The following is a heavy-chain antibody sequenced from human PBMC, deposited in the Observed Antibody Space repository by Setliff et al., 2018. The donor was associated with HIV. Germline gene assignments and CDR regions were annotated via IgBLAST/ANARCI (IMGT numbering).Heavy chain of an antibody. Sequence: ASVKVSCKASGYTFTSYGISWVRQAPGQGLEWMGWISAYNGNTNYAQKLQGRVTMTTDTSTSTAYMELSSLRSEDTAVYYCARGLYYYDSSGYWADAFDIWGQGTMVTVSS. CDR2: ISAYNGNT. CDR3: ARGLYYYDSSGYWADAFDI. D-gene: IGHD3-22*01. CDR1: GYTFTSYG. J-gene: IGHJ3*02. V-gene: IGHV1-18*01.